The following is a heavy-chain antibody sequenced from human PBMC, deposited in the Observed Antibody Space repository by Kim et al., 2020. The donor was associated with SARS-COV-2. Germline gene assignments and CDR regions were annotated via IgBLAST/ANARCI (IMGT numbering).Heavy chain of an antibody. CDR1: GGSISSSSYY. CDR2: IYYSGST. J-gene: IGHJ6*02. V-gene: IGHV4-39*01. CDR3: ASSYSSSWYNMYYYYGMDV. Sequence: SETLSLTCTVSGGSISSSSYYWGWIRQPPGKGLEWIGSIYYSGSTYYNPSLKSRVTISVDTSKNQFSLKLSSVTAADTAVYYCASSYSSSWYNMYYYYGMDVWGQGTTVTVSS. D-gene: IGHD6-13*01.